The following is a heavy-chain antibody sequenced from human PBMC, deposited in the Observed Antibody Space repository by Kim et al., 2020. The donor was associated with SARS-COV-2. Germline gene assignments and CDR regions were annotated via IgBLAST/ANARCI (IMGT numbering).Heavy chain of an antibody. CDR3: AKLRSWDGNGYFDH. CDR1: GFTFGAYG. J-gene: IGHJ4*01. V-gene: IGHV3-23*05. Sequence: GGSLRLSCAASGFTFGAYGMSWVRQAPGKGLEWVSLIFGSGHTTYYADSVKGRFTISRDNSKNTLNLQMNSLRAADTAVYFCAKLRSWDGNGYFDHWG. D-gene: IGHD1-26*01. CDR2: IFGSGHTT.